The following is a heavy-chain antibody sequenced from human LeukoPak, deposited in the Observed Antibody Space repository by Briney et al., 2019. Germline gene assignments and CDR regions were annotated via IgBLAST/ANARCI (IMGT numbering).Heavy chain of an antibody. CDR2: ISASGNT. V-gene: IGHV4-4*09. D-gene: IGHD6-6*01. CDR3: ARDYSSSWLNYYYYYMDV. J-gene: IGHJ6*03. Sequence: PSETLSLTCTVSGDSISSSYWNWIRQTPGKGLEWIGYISASGNTNYNPSLKSRIIISVDMSKNQFSLKLSSVTAADTAVYYCARDYSSSWLNYYYYYMDVWGKGTTVTVSS. CDR1: GDSISSSY.